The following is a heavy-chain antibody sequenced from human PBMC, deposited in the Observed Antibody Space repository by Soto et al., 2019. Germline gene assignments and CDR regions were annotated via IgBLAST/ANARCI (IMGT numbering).Heavy chain of an antibody. CDR2: ISSGGDNT. Sequence: LRLSCAASVFTCSSHAMSWVRQAPGKGLEWVSTISSGGDNTYSADSVKGRFTISRDNSKNTLYLQMNSLRAEDTAVYYCAKDFASYRSGRYGMDVWGQGTTVTVSS. V-gene: IGHV3-23*01. CDR1: VFTCSSHA. CDR3: AKDFASYRSGRYGMDV. J-gene: IGHJ6*02. D-gene: IGHD6-19*01.